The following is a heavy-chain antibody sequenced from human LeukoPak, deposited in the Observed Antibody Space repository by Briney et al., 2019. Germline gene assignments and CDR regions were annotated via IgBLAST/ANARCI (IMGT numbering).Heavy chain of an antibody. CDR2: LRYDGSNK. CDR1: GFTFSSYG. D-gene: IGHD3-3*01. Sequence: PGGSLRLSCAASGFTFSSYGMHWVRQAPGKGLEWGSFLRYDGSNKYYADSVKGRFTISRDNSKNTLYLQMNSLRAEDTAVYYCVKDYDFWSGYYSPTRGYFDYWGQGTLVTVSS. J-gene: IGHJ4*02. V-gene: IGHV3-30*02. CDR3: VKDYDFWSGYYSPTRGYFDY.